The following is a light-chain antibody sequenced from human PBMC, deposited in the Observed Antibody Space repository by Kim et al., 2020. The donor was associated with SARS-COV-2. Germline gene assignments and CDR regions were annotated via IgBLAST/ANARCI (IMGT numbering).Light chain of an antibody. CDR1: QTISTW. CDR2: KAS. Sequence: DIQMTQSPSTLSASVGDRVTITCRASQTISTWLAWYQQKPGKAPKLLIYKASALERGVPPRFSGSGFGTEFTLTVSSLQPEDFATYYCQQYDTYPVTFGQGTKLEI. V-gene: IGKV1-5*03. J-gene: IGKJ2*01. CDR3: QQYDTYPVT.